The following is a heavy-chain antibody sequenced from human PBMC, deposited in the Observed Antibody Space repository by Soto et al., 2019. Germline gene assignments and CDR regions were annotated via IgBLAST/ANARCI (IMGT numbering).Heavy chain of an antibody. Sequence: PGESLKISCKGSGYSFTSYWISWVRQMPGKGLEWMGRIDPSDSYTNYSPSFQGHVTISADKSISTAYLQWSSLKASDTAMYYCASDYYDSSGYSGNLDYWGQGTLVTVSS. V-gene: IGHV5-10-1*01. CDR3: ASDYYDSSGYSGNLDY. CDR1: GYSFTSYW. CDR2: IDPSDSYT. J-gene: IGHJ4*02. D-gene: IGHD3-22*01.